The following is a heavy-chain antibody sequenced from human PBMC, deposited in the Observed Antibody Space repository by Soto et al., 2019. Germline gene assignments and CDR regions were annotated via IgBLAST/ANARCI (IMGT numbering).Heavy chain of an antibody. Sequence: PSETLSLTCAVYGGSFSGYYWSWIRQPPGKGLEWIGEINHSGSTNYNPSLKSRVTISVDTSKNHFSLKLSSVTAADTAVYYCARSGYYGSGSYYPRNWFDPWGQGTLVTVS. D-gene: IGHD3-10*01. V-gene: IGHV4-34*01. CDR1: GGSFSGYY. J-gene: IGHJ5*02. CDR3: ARSGYYGSGSYYPRNWFDP. CDR2: INHSGST.